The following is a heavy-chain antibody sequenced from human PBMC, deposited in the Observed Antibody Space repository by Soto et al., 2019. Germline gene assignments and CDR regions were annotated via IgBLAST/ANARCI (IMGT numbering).Heavy chain of an antibody. Sequence: SETLSLTCVVSGGSFSGYYWNWIRQPPGKGLEWIGEINHSGSTNYNPSLKSRVTISVDTSKNQLSLRLSSVTAADTAMYYCARAIHHSYGEIDYWGQGTLVTVSS. J-gene: IGHJ4*02. D-gene: IGHD5-18*01. CDR2: INHSGST. CDR3: ARAIHHSYGEIDY. CDR1: GGSFSGYY. V-gene: IGHV4-34*01.